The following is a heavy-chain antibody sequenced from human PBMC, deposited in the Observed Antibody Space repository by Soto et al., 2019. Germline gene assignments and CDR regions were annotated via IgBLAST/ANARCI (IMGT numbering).Heavy chain of an antibody. J-gene: IGHJ6*02. CDR3: ARDLITIFGVVITTYYYYGMDV. D-gene: IGHD3-3*01. V-gene: IGHV1-18*01. Sequence: ASVKVSCKASGYTFTSYGISWVRQAPGQGLEWMGWISAYNGNTNYAQKLQGRVTMATDTSTSTAYMELRSLRSDDTAVYYCARDLITIFGVVITTYYYYGMDVWGQGTTVTVSS. CDR2: ISAYNGNT. CDR1: GYTFTSYG.